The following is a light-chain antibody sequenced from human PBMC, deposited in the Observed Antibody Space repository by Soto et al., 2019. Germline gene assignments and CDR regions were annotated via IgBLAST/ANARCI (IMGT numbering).Light chain of an antibody. CDR1: QTVSSGK. J-gene: IGKJ1*01. CDR2: GAS. CDR3: QQYGSSGT. Sequence: TPSPRILTLSTGPIATLYCRARQTVSSGKLAWYQQKPGQAPRLLIFGASGRATGLPDRFSGSGSGTDFSLTISRLEPEDSAVYYCQQYGSSGTFGQGTKVDNK. V-gene: IGKV3-20*01.